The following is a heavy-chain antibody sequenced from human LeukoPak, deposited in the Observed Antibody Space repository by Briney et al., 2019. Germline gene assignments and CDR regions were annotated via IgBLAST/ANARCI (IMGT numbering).Heavy chain of an antibody. CDR3: VGIRTDYYFDY. CDR1: GFTFSSYA. D-gene: IGHD6-13*01. Sequence: PGGSLRLSCAASGFTFSSYAMHWVRQAPGMGLEWVAVISYDGSNKYYADSVKGRFTISRDNSKNTLYLQMNSLRAEDTAVYYCVGIRTDYYFDYWGQGTLVTVSS. V-gene: IGHV3-30-3*01. CDR2: ISYDGSNK. J-gene: IGHJ4*02.